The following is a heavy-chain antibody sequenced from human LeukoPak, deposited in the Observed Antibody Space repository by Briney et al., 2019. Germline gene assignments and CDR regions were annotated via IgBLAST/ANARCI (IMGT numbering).Heavy chain of an antibody. CDR2: IYYSGRT. CDR1: GDSISSGAYY. CDR3: ARRTTITANGAFDI. D-gene: IGHD5-18*01. Sequence: SQTLSLTCTVSGDSISSGAYYWSWIRQPPGKGLEWIGHIYYSGRTYYNPSLKSRVTISVDTSKNQFSLNLSSVTAADTGVYYCARRTTITANGAFDIWGQGTMVTVSS. J-gene: IGHJ3*02. V-gene: IGHV4-30-2*02.